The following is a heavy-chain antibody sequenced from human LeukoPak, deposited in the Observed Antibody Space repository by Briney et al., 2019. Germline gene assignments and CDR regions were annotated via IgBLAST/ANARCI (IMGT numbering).Heavy chain of an antibody. V-gene: IGHV4-59*01. D-gene: IGHD3-22*01. CDR3: ARAGTPITMIVVESNWFDP. CDR2: IYYSGST. CDR1: GGSISSYY. Sequence: SETLSLSCTVSGGSISSYYWSWIRQPPGKGLEWIGYIYYSGSTNYIPSLKSRVTISVDTSKNQFSLKLSSVTAADTAVYYCARAGTPITMIVVESNWFDPWGQGTLVTVSS. J-gene: IGHJ5*02.